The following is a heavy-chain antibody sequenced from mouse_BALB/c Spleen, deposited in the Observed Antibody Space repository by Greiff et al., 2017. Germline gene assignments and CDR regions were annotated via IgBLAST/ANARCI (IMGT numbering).Heavy chain of an antibody. D-gene: IGHD3-2*01. CDR2: ISYSGST. V-gene: IGHV3-8*02. Sequence: EVQRVESGPSLVKPSQTLSLTCSVTGDSITSGYWNWIRKFPGNKLEYMGYISYSGSTYYNPSLKSRISITRDTSKNQYYLQLNSVTTEDTATYYCALDSSGYVVFDYWGQGTTLTVSS. CDR1: GDSITSGY. J-gene: IGHJ2*01. CDR3: ALDSSGYVVFDY.